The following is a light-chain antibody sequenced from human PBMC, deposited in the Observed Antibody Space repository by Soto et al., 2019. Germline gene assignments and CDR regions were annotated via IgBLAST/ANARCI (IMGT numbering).Light chain of an antibody. CDR3: GTWDSSLSAVV. V-gene: IGLV1-51*01. CDR2: DNN. CDR1: SSHIGHNY. J-gene: IGLJ2*01. Sequence: SVLTQPPSVSAAPGQRVTISCSGSSSHIGHNYVSWYQQLPGTAPKLLIYDNNKRPSGIPDRFSGSKSGTSATLGITGLQTGDEADYYCGTWDSSLSAVVFGGGTKLTVL.